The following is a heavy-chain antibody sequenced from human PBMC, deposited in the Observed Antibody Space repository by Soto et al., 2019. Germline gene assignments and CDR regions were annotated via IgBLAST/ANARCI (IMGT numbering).Heavy chain of an antibody. CDR2: IYYSGDT. V-gene: IGHV4-59*01. J-gene: IGHJ3*02. Sequence: QVQLQESGPGLVKPSETLSLTCSVSGDSLNSYYWSWIRQSPGKGLEWLGHIYYSGDTKYNPSLQSRISSSVDTTENQFSLRLSSVTAADTAVYFCARDRNKLWKNDAFDIWGQGTMVTVSS. CDR1: GDSLNSYY. CDR3: ARDRNKLWKNDAFDI. D-gene: IGHD1-1*01.